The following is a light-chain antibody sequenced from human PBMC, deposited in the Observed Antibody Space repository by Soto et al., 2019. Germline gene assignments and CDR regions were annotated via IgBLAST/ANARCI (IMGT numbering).Light chain of an antibody. V-gene: IGLV2-14*01. CDR3: TSYSRYSVLV. Sequence: QSVLTQPASVSGSPGQSITISCTGTSSDIGGYKYVSWYQQHPGKAPKLIIFEVSNRPSGVSDRFSGSNSGNTASLTISGLQAEDEADYYCTSYSRYSVLVFGGGNK. CDR1: SSDIGGYKY. J-gene: IGLJ3*02. CDR2: EVS.